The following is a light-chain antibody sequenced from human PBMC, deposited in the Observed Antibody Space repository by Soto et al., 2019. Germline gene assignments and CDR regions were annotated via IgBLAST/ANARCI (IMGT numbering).Light chain of an antibody. Sequence: VLTQSPGTLSLSPGERATLSCRASQSVSSNYITWYQQKPGQAPRLLIYGASSRATGIPDRFSGSGSGTDFTLTISRLEPEDFAVYYCQQYSSSPTFGPGTRLEIK. J-gene: IGKJ5*01. CDR1: QSVSSNY. V-gene: IGKV3-20*01. CDR3: QQYSSSPT. CDR2: GAS.